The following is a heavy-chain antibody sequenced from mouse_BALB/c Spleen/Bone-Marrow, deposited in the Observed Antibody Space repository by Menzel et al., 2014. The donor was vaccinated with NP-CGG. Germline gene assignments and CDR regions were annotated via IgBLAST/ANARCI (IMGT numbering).Heavy chain of an antibody. CDR2: IYPGGGYT. J-gene: IGHJ3*01. D-gene: IGHD1-1*01. CDR3: ARKDYGSSYPFAY. V-gene: IGHV1-63*02. CDR1: GYTSTNYW. Sequence: QVQLKQSGAELVRPGTSVKISCKASGYTSTNYWLGWVKQRPGHGLEWIGDIYPGGGYTNHNEKYKGKATLTADTSSSTAYMQLSSLTSEDSAVYFCARKDYGSSYPFAYWGQGTLVTVSA.